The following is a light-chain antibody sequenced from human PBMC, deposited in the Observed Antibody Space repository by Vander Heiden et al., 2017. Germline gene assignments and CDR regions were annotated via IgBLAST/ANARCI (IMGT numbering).Light chain of an antibody. V-gene: IGKV3-20*01. CDR3: QQYGSSPWT. J-gene: IGKJ1*01. CDR2: GAS. Sequence: EIVLTQSPCSLSLSPGERATLSCRASQSVSSNYLAWYQQRPGQAPRLLIYGASTRATGIPDRFSGSGSGTDFTLSISRVEPEDSAVYSCQQYGSSPWTFGQGTKVEIK. CDR1: QSVSSNY.